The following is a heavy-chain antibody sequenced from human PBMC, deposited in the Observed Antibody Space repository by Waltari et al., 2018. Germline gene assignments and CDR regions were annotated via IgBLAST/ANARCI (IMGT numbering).Heavy chain of an antibody. CDR3: ARSFGGSGSYKFDT. Sequence: RLQESGPGRMKPSETLSLICTVSGASISISTHYWGWIRQTPGMGPEWIGSVHYTGKTYNNPSLESRVSVSVDTSKNLFSLELTSVTAADTATYFCARSFGGSGSYKFDTWGRGILVSVSS. CDR2: VHYTGKT. CDR1: GASISISTHY. V-gene: IGHV4-39*02. D-gene: IGHD3-10*01. J-gene: IGHJ4*02.